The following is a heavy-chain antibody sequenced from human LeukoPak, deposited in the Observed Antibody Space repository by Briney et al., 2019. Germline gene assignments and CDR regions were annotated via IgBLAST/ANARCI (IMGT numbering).Heavy chain of an antibody. CDR3: ARGASPKDAVFFDY. J-gene: IGHJ4*02. V-gene: IGHV4-61*02. CDR1: VVSITSGSYY. D-gene: IGHD3-16*01. Sequence: PSETLSLTCSVSVVSITSGSYYWGWIRQSAGKGLEWIGRVHSSGDIYHNAAFRSRAAVSGDASKNQFSLQLNSVTAADTAVYYCARGASPKDAVFFDYWGQGALITVSS. CDR2: VHSSGDI.